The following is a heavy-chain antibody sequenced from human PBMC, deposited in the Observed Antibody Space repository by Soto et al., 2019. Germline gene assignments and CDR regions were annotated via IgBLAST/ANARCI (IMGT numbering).Heavy chain of an antibody. Sequence: PGGSLRLSCAASGFTFSSYGMHWVRQAPGKGLEWVAVISYDGSNKYYADSVKGRFTISRDNSKNTLYLQMNSLRAEDTAVYYCAKDGEEGYSSSSFLHYWGQGTLVTVSS. V-gene: IGHV3-30*18. CDR3: AKDGEEGYSSSSFLHY. CDR2: ISYDGSNK. J-gene: IGHJ4*02. D-gene: IGHD6-6*01. CDR1: GFTFSSYG.